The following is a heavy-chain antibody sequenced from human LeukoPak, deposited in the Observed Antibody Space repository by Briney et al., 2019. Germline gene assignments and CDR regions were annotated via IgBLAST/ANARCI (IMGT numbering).Heavy chain of an antibody. CDR2: ISGSGGST. CDR1: GFTFSSYA. CDR3: AKVGYSSSWYRY. V-gene: IGHV3-23*01. J-gene: IGHJ4*02. D-gene: IGHD6-13*01. Sequence: PGGSLRVSCAASGFTFSSYAMSWVRQAPGKGLEWVSAISGSGGSTYYADSVKGRFTISRDNSKNTLYLQMNSLRAEDTAVYYCAKVGYSSSWYRYWGQGTLVTVSS.